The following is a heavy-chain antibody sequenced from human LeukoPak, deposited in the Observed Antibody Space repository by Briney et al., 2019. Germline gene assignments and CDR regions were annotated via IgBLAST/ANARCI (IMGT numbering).Heavy chain of an antibody. V-gene: IGHV1-2*04. D-gene: IGHD6-13*01. CDR3: ARAHTFTGYSSLAAEYFQH. CDR2: INPNSGGT. CDR1: GYTFTGYY. Sequence: ASVKVSCKASGYTFTGYYMHWVRQAPGQGLEWMGWINPNSGGTNYAQKFQGWVTMTRDTSISTAYMELSRLRSDDTAVYYCARAHTFTGYSSLAAEYFQHWGQGTLVTVSS. J-gene: IGHJ1*01.